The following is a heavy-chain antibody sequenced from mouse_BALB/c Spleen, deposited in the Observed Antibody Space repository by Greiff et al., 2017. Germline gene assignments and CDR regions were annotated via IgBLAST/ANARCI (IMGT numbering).Heavy chain of an antibody. V-gene: IGHV1-87*01. CDR1: GYTFTSYW. D-gene: IGHD2-4*01. CDR2: IYPGDGDT. Sequence: VQLQQSGAELARPGASVKLSCKASGYTFTSYWMQWVKQRPGQGLEWIGAIYPGDGDTRYTQKFKGKATLTADKSSSTAYMQLSSLASEDSAVYYCARRYDYGPMDYWGQGTSVTVSS. J-gene: IGHJ4*01. CDR3: ARRYDYGPMDY.